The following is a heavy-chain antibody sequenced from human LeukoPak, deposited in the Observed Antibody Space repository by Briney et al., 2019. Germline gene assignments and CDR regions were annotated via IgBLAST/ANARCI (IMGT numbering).Heavy chain of an antibody. J-gene: IGHJ6*02. Sequence: PSETLSLTCAVYGGSFSGYHWSWIRQPPGKGLEWIGEINHSESTNYDPSLKSRVTISIDTSNNQFSLKLSSVTAADTAVYYCARIKELIAVAGPTDFYYGMDVWGQGTTVTVSS. V-gene: IGHV4-34*01. CDR3: ARIKELIAVAGPTDFYYGMDV. CDR1: GGSFSGYH. CDR2: INHSEST. D-gene: IGHD6-19*01.